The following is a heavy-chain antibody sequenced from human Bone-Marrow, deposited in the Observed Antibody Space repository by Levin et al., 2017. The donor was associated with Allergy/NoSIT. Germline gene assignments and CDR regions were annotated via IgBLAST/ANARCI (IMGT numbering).Heavy chain of an antibody. Sequence: GEFLKFSFCGFVFFFSLSSLSWVRQAPGKGLEWVASSGSSTLYADSVRGRFTISRASSPPTVFLQMDSLRPEDTAVYYCSKEDWSDGPGLYFNYWGQGSLVTVSS. J-gene: IGHJ4*02. CDR3: SKEDWSDGPGLYFNY. D-gene: IGHD1-1*01. CDR1: VFFFSLSS. CDR2: SGSST. V-gene: IGHV3-23*05.